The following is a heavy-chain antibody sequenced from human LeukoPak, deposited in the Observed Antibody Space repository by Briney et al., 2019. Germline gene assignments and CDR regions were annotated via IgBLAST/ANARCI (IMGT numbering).Heavy chain of an antibody. CDR3: ARGYGSGSYYLGY. D-gene: IGHD3-10*01. V-gene: IGHV1-2*02. CDR1: GYTSTGYY. J-gene: IGHJ4*02. Sequence: ASVKVSCKASGYTSTGYYMHWVRQAPGQGLEWMGWINPNSGGTNYAQKFQGRVTMTRDTSISTAYMELSRLRSDDTAVYYCARGYGSGSYYLGYWGQGTLVTVSS. CDR2: INPNSGGT.